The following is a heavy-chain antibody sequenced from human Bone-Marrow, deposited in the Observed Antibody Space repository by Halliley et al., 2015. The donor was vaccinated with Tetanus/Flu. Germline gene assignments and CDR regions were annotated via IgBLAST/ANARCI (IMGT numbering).Heavy chain of an antibody. CDR1: GYSFSTYW. CDR3: ASPPYYDLDV. CDR2: IDPGDSDA. J-gene: IGHJ6*02. Sequence: QLVQSGAEVKKPGESLKISCKGSGYSFSTYWIAWVRQMPGKGLEWMGIIDPGDSDARYSPSFEGQVTISVDKSISTAYLQWSGLKASDTAIYYCASPPYYDLDVWGQGTTVTVSS. V-gene: IGHV5-51*01.